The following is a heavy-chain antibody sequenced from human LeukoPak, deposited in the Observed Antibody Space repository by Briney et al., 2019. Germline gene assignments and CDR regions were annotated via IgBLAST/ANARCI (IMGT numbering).Heavy chain of an antibody. CDR3: AAMVRGHSDAFDI. V-gene: IGHV1-69*13. D-gene: IGHD3-10*01. CDR1: GGTFSSYA. Sequence: SVKVSCKASGGTFSSYAISWVRQAPGQGLEWMGGIIPIFGTANYAQKFQGRVTITADESTSTTYMEPSSLRSEDTAVYYCAAMVRGHSDAFDIWGQGTMVTVSS. J-gene: IGHJ3*02. CDR2: IIPIFGTA.